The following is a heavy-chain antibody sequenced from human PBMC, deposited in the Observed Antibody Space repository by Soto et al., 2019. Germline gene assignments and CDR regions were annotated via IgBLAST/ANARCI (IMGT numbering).Heavy chain of an antibody. CDR3: ARGLPMVRGFWSGEYYSYYIAV. V-gene: IGHV3-7*01. CDR2: IKQDGSEK. Sequence: GGSLRLSCAACGFTFISYWMSWVLQAPGKGLEWVANIKQDGSEKYYVDSVKGRFTISRDNAKNSLYLQMNSLRAEDTAVYYCARGLPMVRGFWSGEYYSYYIAVWGKGTTVTVSS. CDR1: GFTFISYW. D-gene: IGHD3-10*01. J-gene: IGHJ6*03.